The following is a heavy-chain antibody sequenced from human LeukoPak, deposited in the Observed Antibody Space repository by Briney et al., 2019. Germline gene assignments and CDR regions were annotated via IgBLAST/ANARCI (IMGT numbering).Heavy chain of an antibody. CDR3: ARVEDWGDYVYTLDY. V-gene: IGHV4-39*07. Sequence: TSETLSLTCTVSGGSSSSSSYYWGWIRQPPGKGLEWIGSIYYSGSTYYNPSLKSRVTISVDTSKNQFSLKLSSVTAADTAVYYCARVEDWGDYVYTLDYWGQGTLVTVSS. D-gene: IGHD3-16*01. J-gene: IGHJ4*02. CDR2: IYYSGST. CDR1: GGSSSSSSYY.